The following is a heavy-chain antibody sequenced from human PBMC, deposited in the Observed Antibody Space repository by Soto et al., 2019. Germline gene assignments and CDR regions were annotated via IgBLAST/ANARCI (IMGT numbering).Heavy chain of an antibody. V-gene: IGHV3-66*01. Sequence: GGSLRLSCAASGFTVSSKYMSWVRQAPGKGLEWVSLIQSGGPTYYADSVKGRFTISRDTSENTLHLQMDSLRAEDTAVYYCARDDVLGDGGRCYGVPLAVWGKGTTVTVSS. CDR3: ARDDVLGDGGRCYGVPLAV. CDR1: GFTVSSKY. CDR2: IQSGGPT. D-gene: IGHD2-15*01. J-gene: IGHJ6*04.